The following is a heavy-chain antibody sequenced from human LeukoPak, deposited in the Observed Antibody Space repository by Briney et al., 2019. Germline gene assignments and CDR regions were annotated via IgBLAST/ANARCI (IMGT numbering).Heavy chain of an antibody. CDR2: IYYSGST. J-gene: IGHJ6*03. CDR3: ARVVRGHCTGTSCHTDYYYYMDV. Sequence: SGTLSLTCTVSGGSISRSSYYWGWIRQPPGKGLDWIGSIYYSGSTYYNPSLKSRVIISVDTSKNQFSLNLSSVTAADTAVYYCARVVRGHCTGTSCHTDYYYYMDVWGKGTTVTVSS. CDR1: GGSISRSSYY. V-gene: IGHV4-39*07. D-gene: IGHD2-2*02.